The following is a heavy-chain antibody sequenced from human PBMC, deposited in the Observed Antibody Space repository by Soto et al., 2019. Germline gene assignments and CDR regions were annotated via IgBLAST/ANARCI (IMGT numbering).Heavy chain of an antibody. CDR3: SSPPPVTMVRGVIAASYYGMDV. J-gene: IGHJ6*02. CDR1: GHTFTSYY. V-gene: IGHV1-46*03. D-gene: IGHD3-10*01. Sequence: QVQLVQSGAEVKKPGASVKVSCKASGHTFTSYYIHWVRQAPGQGLEWMGRINPSGGSTSYAQKCQGRLTMTRNTSTTTVYMELSSLRSDDTAVYYCSSPPPVTMVRGVIAASYYGMDVWGQGTTVTVSS. CDR2: INPSGGST.